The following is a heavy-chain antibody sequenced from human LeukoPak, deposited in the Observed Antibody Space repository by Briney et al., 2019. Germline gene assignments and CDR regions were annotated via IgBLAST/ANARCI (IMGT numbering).Heavy chain of an antibody. Sequence: SETLSLTCTVSGGSISSYYWSWIRQPPGKGLEWIGYIYYSGSTNYNPSLKSRVTISVDTSKNQFSLKLSSVTAADTAVYYCASYSYYYDSSGYFDYWGQGTLVTVSA. CDR1: GGSISSYY. CDR2: IYYSGST. V-gene: IGHV4-59*01. J-gene: IGHJ4*02. D-gene: IGHD3-22*01. CDR3: ASYSYYYDSSGYFDY.